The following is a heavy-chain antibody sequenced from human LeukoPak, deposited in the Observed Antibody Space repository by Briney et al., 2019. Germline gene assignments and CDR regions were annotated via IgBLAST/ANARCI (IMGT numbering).Heavy chain of an antibody. CDR2: FDPEDGET. V-gene: IGHV1-24*01. D-gene: IGHD6-13*01. CDR3: ATGGIAAAGNFDY. CDR1: GYTFTSYG. J-gene: IGHJ4*02. Sequence: ASVKVSCKASGYTFTSYGISWVRQAPGQGLEWMGGFDPEDGETIYAQKFQGRVTMTEDTSTDTAYMELSSLRSEDTAVYYCATGGIAAAGNFDYWGQGTLVTVSS.